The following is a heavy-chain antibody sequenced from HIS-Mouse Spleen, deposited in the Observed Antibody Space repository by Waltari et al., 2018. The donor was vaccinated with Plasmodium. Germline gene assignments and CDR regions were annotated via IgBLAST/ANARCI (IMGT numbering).Heavy chain of an antibody. Sequence: QVQLVQSGAEVKKPGASVKVSCKASGYTFTGYYLHWVRQAPGQGLGWMGWNNPNIVCTNYAQKFQGRVTMTRDTSISTAYMGLSRLISDDTAVYYCARVLGYKAAAGTFVEYFQHWGQGTLVTVSS. CDR1: GYTFTGYY. D-gene: IGHD6-13*01. CDR2: NNPNIVCT. J-gene: IGHJ1*01. V-gene: IGHV1-2*02. CDR3: ARVLGYKAAAGTFVEYFQH.